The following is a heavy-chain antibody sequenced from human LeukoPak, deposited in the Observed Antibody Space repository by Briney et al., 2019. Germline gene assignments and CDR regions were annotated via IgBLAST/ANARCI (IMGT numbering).Heavy chain of an antibody. Sequence: GRSLRLSCAASGFTFSSYGMHWVRQAPGKGLEWVAVISYDGSNKYYADSVKGRFTISRDNSKNTLYLQMNSPRAEDTAVYYCANGVYYDSSGYYYDLFDYWGQGTLVTVSS. J-gene: IGHJ4*02. CDR2: ISYDGSNK. V-gene: IGHV3-30*18. CDR3: ANGVYYDSSGYYYDLFDY. D-gene: IGHD3-22*01. CDR1: GFTFSSYG.